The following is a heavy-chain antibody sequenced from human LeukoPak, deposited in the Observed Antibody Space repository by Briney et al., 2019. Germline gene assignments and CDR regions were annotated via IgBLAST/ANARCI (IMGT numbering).Heavy chain of an antibody. Sequence: PGGSLRLSCAASGFTFSSYAMSWVRQAPGKGLKWVSTINDNGDGTYYADSVKGRFTISRDNSKNTLYLQMNSLRAEDTAVYYCAKEPQFPHSGFLDYWGQGTLVTVSS. J-gene: IGHJ4*02. CDR3: AKEPQFPHSGFLDY. CDR1: GFTFSSYA. D-gene: IGHD5-12*01. CDR2: INDNGDGT. V-gene: IGHV3-23*01.